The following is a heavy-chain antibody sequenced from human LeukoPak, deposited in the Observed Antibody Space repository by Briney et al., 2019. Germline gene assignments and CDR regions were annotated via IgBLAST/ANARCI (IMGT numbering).Heavy chain of an antibody. Sequence: ASVKVSCKASGYTFTGYYMHWVRQAPGQGLEWMGINNPSGGSTSYAQKFQGRVTMTRDTSTSTVYMELSSLRSEDTAVYYCARDLDNYYDSSGQIYGMDVWGQGTTVTVSS. V-gene: IGHV1-46*01. CDR2: NNPSGGST. CDR1: GYTFTGYY. J-gene: IGHJ6*02. D-gene: IGHD3-22*01. CDR3: ARDLDNYYDSSGQIYGMDV.